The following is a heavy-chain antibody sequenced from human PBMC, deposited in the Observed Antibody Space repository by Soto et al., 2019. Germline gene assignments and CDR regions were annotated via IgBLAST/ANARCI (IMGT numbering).Heavy chain of an antibody. CDR3: ARRWGPTFDY. CDR1: GGSIRSYY. J-gene: IGHJ4*02. Sequence: QVHLRESGPGLVKPSETLSPTCTVSGGSIRSYYWSWIRQPPGKGLEWIGYIYYSGSTNYNPSLRSRATISVDTSKNQSSLKLSSVTAADTAVYYCARRWGPTFDYWGQGTLVTVSS. V-gene: IGHV4-59*01. D-gene: IGHD1-26*01. CDR2: IYYSGST.